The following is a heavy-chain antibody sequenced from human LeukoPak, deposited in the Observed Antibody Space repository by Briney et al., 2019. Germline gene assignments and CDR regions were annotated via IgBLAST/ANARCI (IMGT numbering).Heavy chain of an antibody. D-gene: IGHD3-22*01. CDR3: AKNRDSSDYPRDFDY. J-gene: IGHJ4*02. V-gene: IGHV3-30*02. Sequence: GGSLRLSCAASRFTFSSYGMHWVRQTPGKGLESVAFIRHDGSYQQYVDSVKGRFTVSRDNSKDTVYLQMNSLRTEDTAVYYCAKNRDSSDYPRDFDYWGQGTLVTVSS. CDR2: IRHDGSYQ. CDR1: RFTFSSYG.